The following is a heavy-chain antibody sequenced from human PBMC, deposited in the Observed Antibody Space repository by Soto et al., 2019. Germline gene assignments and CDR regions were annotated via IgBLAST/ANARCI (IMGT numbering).Heavy chain of an antibody. CDR1: GFTVSSNY. CDR2: IYSDGST. J-gene: IGHJ6*02. CDR3: ARVEYYYFGMDV. Sequence: EVQLVESGGGLVQPGGSLRLSCAASGFTVSSNYMSWVRQAPGKGLEWVSVIYSDGSTHYADSVKGRFTISRDNSKNTLYLQMNSLRAEDTAVYYCARVEYYYFGMDVWGQGTTVTVSS. V-gene: IGHV3-66*01. D-gene: IGHD3-3*01.